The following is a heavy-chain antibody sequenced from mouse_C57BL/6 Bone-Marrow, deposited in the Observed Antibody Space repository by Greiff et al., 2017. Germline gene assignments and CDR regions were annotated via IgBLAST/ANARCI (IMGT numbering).Heavy chain of an antibody. D-gene: IGHD1-1*01. CDR3: AKGNGSRNWYFDV. CDR2: IWRGGST. V-gene: IGHV2-5*01. CDR1: GFSLTSYG. J-gene: IGHJ1*03. Sequence: VQLQQSGPGLVQPSQSLSITCTVSGFSLTSYGVHWVRQSPGKGLEWLGVIWRGGSTDYNAAFMSSMSITKDTSKSQVFFKMNMPQADYTVIYYCAKGNGSRNWYFDVWGTGTTVTVSS.